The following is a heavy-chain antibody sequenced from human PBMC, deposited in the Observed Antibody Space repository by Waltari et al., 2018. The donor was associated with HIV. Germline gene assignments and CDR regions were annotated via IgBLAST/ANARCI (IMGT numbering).Heavy chain of an antibody. V-gene: IGHV1-2*02. CDR2: INPNSGGT. D-gene: IGHD3-9*01. J-gene: IGHJ4*02. CDR3: ARDDQDISTGADHILINSDY. Sequence: VQLVQSGAEVTKPGASVTVSCKASGYTFTDYYLHWVRQAPGQGLEWMGWINPNSGGTNYAPRFQGRVSMTRDTSISTAYMELSSLRSDDTAVYYCARDDQDISTGADHILINSDYWGQGTLVTVSS. CDR1: GYTFTDYY.